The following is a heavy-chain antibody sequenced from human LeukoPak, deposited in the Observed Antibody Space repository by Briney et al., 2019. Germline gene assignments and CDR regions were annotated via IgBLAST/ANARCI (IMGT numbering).Heavy chain of an antibody. Sequence: TPSETLSLTCTASGGSISSYHWSWIRQPPGKGLEWIGYIYYSGSTNYNPSLKSRVTISVDTSKNQFSLKLSSVTAADTAVYYCARDRMAATGWFDPWGQGTLVTVSS. CDR1: GGSISSYH. J-gene: IGHJ5*02. CDR3: ARDRMAATGWFDP. V-gene: IGHV4-59*01. CDR2: IYYSGST. D-gene: IGHD2-15*01.